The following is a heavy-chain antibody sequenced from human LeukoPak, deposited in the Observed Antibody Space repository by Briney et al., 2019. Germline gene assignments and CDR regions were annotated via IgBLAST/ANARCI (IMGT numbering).Heavy chain of an antibody. CDR2: IYTSGST. Sequence: SETLSFTCTVSGGSISSYYWSWIRQPPGKGLEWIGYIYTSGSTNYNPSLKSRVTISVDTSKNQFSLKLSSVTAADTAVYYCARIDYDFWSGYYWFDPWGQGTLVTVSS. J-gene: IGHJ5*02. V-gene: IGHV4-4*09. D-gene: IGHD3-3*01. CDR1: GGSISSYY. CDR3: ARIDYDFWSGYYWFDP.